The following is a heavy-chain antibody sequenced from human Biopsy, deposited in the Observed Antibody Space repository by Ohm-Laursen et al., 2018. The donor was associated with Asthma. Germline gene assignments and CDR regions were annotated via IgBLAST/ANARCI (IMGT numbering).Heavy chain of an antibody. CDR1: GDSIDSGDYS. Sequence: TLSLTCAVSGDSIDSGDYSWTWIRQSPGVGLEWIGYIYRNGDTYYNPTLKNRVTISIDRSKNQFSRRLRSVTAADTAVYYCARGWNCGGDCYSLDSWGQGTLVTVSS. D-gene: IGHD2-21*02. CDR3: ARGWNCGGDCYSLDS. J-gene: IGHJ4*02. V-gene: IGHV4-30-2*06. CDR2: IYRNGDT.